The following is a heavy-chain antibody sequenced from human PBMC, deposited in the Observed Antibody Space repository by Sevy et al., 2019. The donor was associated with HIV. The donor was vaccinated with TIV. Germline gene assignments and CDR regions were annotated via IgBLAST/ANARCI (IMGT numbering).Heavy chain of an antibody. D-gene: IGHD2-15*01. CDR1: GFTCNNYA. CDR3: ARGGGGSFDY. J-gene: IGHJ4*02. CDR2: VSGGGDKT. V-gene: IGHV3-23*01. Sequence: GGSLRLSCAASGFTCNNYAMTWVRQAPGKGLEWVSTVSGGGDKTYDADSVKGQFSISRDNSDNTVYLQMNSLRAEDTAVYYCARGGGGSFDYWGQGTLVTVSS.